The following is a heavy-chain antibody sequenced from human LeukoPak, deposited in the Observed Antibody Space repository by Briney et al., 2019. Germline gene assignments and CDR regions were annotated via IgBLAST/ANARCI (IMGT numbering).Heavy chain of an antibody. CDR2: IYSDRST. J-gene: IGHJ1*01. Sequence: GGSLRLSCTASGFTINNNYMSWVRQAPGKGLEWVSIIYSDRSTYYPESVKGRFTISRDDSKNTLLLQMDSLRVEDTAIYYCARDTAFSSYSNWGQGALVTVSS. CDR3: ARDTAFSSYSN. V-gene: IGHV3-53*01. CDR1: GFTINNNY. D-gene: IGHD2-15*01.